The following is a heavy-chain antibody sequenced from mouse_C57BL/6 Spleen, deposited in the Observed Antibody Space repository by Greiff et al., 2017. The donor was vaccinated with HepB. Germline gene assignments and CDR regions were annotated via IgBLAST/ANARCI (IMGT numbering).Heavy chain of an antibody. Sequence: EVKLVESGGGLVQSGRSLRLSCATSGFTFSDFYMEWVRQAPGKGLEWIAASRNKANDYTTEYSASVKGRFIVSRDTSQSILYLQMNALRAEDTAIYYCARDADAYAGYFDYWGQGTTLTVSS. J-gene: IGHJ2*01. D-gene: IGHD1-1*01. CDR3: ARDADAYAGYFDY. CDR2: SRNKANDYTT. CDR1: GFTFSDFY. V-gene: IGHV7-1*01.